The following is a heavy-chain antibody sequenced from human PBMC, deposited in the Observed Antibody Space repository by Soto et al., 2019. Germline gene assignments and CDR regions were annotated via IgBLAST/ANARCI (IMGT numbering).Heavy chain of an antibody. V-gene: IGHV3-23*01. Sequence: EVRLLESGGGLVEPGGSLRLSCVASGFTLSSYVTSWVRQAPGKGLEWVSGISVGSGSTHYADSVKGRFTISRDDSKNTLYLQMNILRVDDTALDYCSKGGGDYWGQGTVVTVSS. J-gene: IGHJ4*02. CDR1: GFTLSSYV. CDR2: ISVGSGST. D-gene: IGHD3-16*01. CDR3: SKGGGDY.